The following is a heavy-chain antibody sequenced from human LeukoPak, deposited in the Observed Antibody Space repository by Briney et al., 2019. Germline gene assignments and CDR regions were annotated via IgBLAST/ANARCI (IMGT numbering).Heavy chain of an antibody. V-gene: IGHV4-39*07. J-gene: IGHJ4*02. Sequence: GSLRLSCAASGFTFSSYSMNWIRQPPGKGLEWIGSIYYSGSTYYNPSLKSRVTISVDTSKNQFSLKLSSVTAADTAVYYCARFGRWLQYPFDYWGQGTLVTVSS. D-gene: IGHD5-24*01. CDR1: GFTFSSYS. CDR3: ARFGRWLQYPFDY. CDR2: IYYSGST.